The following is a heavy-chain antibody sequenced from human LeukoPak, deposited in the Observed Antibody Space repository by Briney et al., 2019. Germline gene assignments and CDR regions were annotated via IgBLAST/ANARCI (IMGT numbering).Heavy chain of an antibody. Sequence: GGSLRLSCAASGFTFSNVWMSWVRQAPGEGLEWVGRIISKTDGGTTGYASPVKGRFTISRDDSKNTLYLQMNSLKTEDTAVYYCTTESYDTWGQGTLVTVSS. D-gene: IGHD3-16*01. CDR1: GFTFSNVW. CDR2: IISKTDGGTT. CDR3: TTESYDT. J-gene: IGHJ4*02. V-gene: IGHV3-15*01.